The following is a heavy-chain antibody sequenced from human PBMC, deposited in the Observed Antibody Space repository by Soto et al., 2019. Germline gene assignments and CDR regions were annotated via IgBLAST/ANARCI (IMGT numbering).Heavy chain of an antibody. Sequence: PGESLKISCKGSGYSFTSYWISWVRQMPGEGLEWMGRIDPSDSYTNYSPSFQGHVTISADKSISTAYLQWSSLKASDTAMYYCARNRRGIAAQYYYYGMDVWGQGTTVTVSS. CDR3: ARNRRGIAAQYYYYGMDV. J-gene: IGHJ6*02. V-gene: IGHV5-10-1*01. CDR2: IDPSDSYT. CDR1: GYSFTSYW. D-gene: IGHD6-13*01.